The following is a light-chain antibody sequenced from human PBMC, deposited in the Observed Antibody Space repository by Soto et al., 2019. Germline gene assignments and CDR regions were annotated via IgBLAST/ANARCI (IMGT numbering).Light chain of an antibody. V-gene: IGLV2-23*02. J-gene: IGLJ1*01. CDR3: CSYGGSSALPYV. CDR1: SSDVGTYNL. CDR2: EVA. Sequence: QSALAQPASVSGSPEQSVAFSCTGTSSDVGTYNLVSWYQQHPGKAPKLIIYEVAERPSGVSNRFSGSKFGNTASLTISGLLPEDEADYYCCSYGGSSALPYVFGTGTKVTVL.